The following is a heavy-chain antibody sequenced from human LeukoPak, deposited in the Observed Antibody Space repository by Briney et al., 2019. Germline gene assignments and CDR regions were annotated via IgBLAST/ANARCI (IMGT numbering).Heavy chain of an antibody. CDR3: ARASGSYWWFDS. D-gene: IGHD1-26*01. CDR2: IRYDGSIK. CDR1: GITFSRYG. Sequence: GGSLRLTCAASGITFSRYGMHWVCQAPGKGLEWVTFIRYDGSIKYYADSVKGRFTMSRDNSKNTLFLQMNSLRAEDTAVYYCARASGSYWWFDSWGQGTLVTVSS. V-gene: IGHV3-30*02. J-gene: IGHJ5*01.